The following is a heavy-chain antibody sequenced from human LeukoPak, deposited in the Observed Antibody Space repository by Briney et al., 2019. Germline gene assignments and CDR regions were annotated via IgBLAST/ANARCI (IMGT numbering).Heavy chain of an antibody. CDR2: IYYSGST. D-gene: IGHD3-10*01. Sequence: SETLSLTCTVSGGSISNNNYYWGWIRQPPGKALEWIGSIYYSGSTLHNPSLMSRVTMSVDTSKNQFTLKLSSVAAADTAVYYCATHGGDGPGSSNFDYWGQGTLVTVSS. V-gene: IGHV4-39*01. CDR3: ATHGGDGPGSSNFDY. J-gene: IGHJ4*02. CDR1: GGSISNNNYY.